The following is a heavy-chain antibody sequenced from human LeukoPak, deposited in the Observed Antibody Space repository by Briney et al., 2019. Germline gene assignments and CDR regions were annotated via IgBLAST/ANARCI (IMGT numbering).Heavy chain of an antibody. Sequence: SVKVSCKASGGTFSSYAISWVRQAPGQGLEWMGGIIAIFGTANYAQKFQGRVTITTDDSTSTAYMELSSLRSEDTAVYYCARELVYYYDSSGPDSYYMDVWGKGTTVTVSS. CDR2: IIAIFGTA. D-gene: IGHD3-22*01. CDR1: GGTFSSYA. V-gene: IGHV1-69*05. J-gene: IGHJ6*03. CDR3: ARELVYYYDSSGPDSYYMDV.